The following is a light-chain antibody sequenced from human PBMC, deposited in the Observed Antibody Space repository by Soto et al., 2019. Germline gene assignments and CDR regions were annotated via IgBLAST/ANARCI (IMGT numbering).Light chain of an antibody. CDR3: QSYDSSLRAYYV. V-gene: IGLV1-40*01. Sequence: QSVLTQPPSVSGAPGQRVTISCTGSSSNIGAGYDVHWYQQLPGTAPKLLIYGNSNRPSGVPDRFSGSKSGTSASLAITGLQAADDADYYCQSYDSSLRAYYVFGTGTKLTVL. CDR1: SSNIGAGYD. J-gene: IGLJ1*01. CDR2: GNS.